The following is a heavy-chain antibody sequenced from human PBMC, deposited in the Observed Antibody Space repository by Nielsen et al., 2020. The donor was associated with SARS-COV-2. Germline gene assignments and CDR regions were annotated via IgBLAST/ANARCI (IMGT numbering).Heavy chain of an antibody. CDR2: INSDGSST. D-gene: IGHD2-2*01. CDR3: ARDGSADYYYYYYMDV. J-gene: IGHJ6*03. CDR1: GFTFSSYW. V-gene: IGHV3-74*01. Sequence: GESLKISCAASGFTFSSYWMHWVRQAPGKGLVWVSRINSDGSSTSYADSVKGRFAISRDNAKNTLYLQMNSLRAEDTAVYYCARDGSADYYYYYYMDVWGKGTTVTVSS.